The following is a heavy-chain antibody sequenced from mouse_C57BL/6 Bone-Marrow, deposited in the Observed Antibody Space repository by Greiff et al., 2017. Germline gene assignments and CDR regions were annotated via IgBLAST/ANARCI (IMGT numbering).Heavy chain of an antibody. V-gene: IGHV1-18*01. D-gene: IGHD1-1*01. CDR2: INPNNGGT. Sequence: VQLKQSGPELVKPGASVKIPCKASGYTFTDYNMDWVKQSHGKSLEWIGDINPNNGGTIYNQKFKGKATLTVDKSSSTAYMEHRSLTSEDTAVYYCSRRCCGSICFAYWGQGTLVTVSA. CDR3: SRRCCGSICFAY. J-gene: IGHJ3*01. CDR1: GYTFTDYN.